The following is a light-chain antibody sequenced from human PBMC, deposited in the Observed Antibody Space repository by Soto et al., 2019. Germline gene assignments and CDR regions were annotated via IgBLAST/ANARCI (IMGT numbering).Light chain of an antibody. CDR1: NIGSKS. CDR2: YDS. V-gene: IGLV3-21*04. CDR3: QVWDSSSDHP. J-gene: IGLJ2*01. Sequence: SYELTQPPSVSGAPGKTARITCGGNNIGSKSVHWYQQKPGQAPVLVIYYDSDRPSGIPERFSGSNSGNTATLTISRVEAGDEADYYCQVWDSSSDHPFGGGTKVTVL.